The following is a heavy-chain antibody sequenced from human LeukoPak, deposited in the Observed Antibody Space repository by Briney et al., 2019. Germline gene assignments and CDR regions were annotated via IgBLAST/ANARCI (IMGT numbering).Heavy chain of an antibody. CDR3: AREDYYDSSGYYLDS. J-gene: IGHJ4*02. D-gene: IGHD3-22*01. V-gene: IGHV4-59*01. CDR1: GGSISNYY. Sequence: SETLSLTCTVSGGSISNYYWNWIRQPPGKGLEWIGYIYYTGNTNYNPSLKSRVTISVDTSKNQFSLKLSSVTAADTAVYYCAREDYYDSSGYYLDSWGQGTLVTVSS. CDR2: IYYTGNT.